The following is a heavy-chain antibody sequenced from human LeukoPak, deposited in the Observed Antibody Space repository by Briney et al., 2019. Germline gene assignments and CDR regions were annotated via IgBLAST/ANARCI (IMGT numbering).Heavy chain of an antibody. CDR2: TYYRSKWYN. J-gene: IGHJ5*02. D-gene: IGHD3-10*01. CDR1: GDSVSSNSAA. Sequence: SQTLSLTCAISGDSVSSNSAAWNWIRQSPSRGLEWLGRTYYRSKWYNDFAESVKSRITIKPDTSKNQFSLQLNSVTPEDTAVYYCVSSADGSGSYDWFDPWGQGTLVTVSS. V-gene: IGHV6-1*01. CDR3: VSSADGSGSYDWFDP.